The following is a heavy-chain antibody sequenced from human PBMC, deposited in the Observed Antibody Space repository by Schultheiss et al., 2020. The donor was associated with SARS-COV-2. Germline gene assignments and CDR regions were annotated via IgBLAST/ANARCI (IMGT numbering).Heavy chain of an antibody. Sequence: ESLKISCAASGFTFSNAWMSWVRQPPGKGLEWIGEINHSGNTICNPSLRGRVTISVDTSKNQFSLKLSSVTAADTAVYYCARTGYRAFGGIDYFDYWGQGTMVTVSS. J-gene: IGHJ4*03. CDR2: INHSGNT. CDR1: GFTFSNAW. V-gene: IGHV4-34*01. CDR3: ARTGYRAFGGIDYFDY. D-gene: IGHD6-13*01.